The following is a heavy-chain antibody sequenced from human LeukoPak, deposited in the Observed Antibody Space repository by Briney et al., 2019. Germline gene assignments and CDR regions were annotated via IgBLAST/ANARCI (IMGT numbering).Heavy chain of an antibody. CDR3: AKKSRTSAADDY. D-gene: IGHD6-25*01. Sequence: GGSLRLSCAASGFTFSSYAMSWGRQAPGKGLEWGSAISGSGGSTYYADSVKGRFTISRDNSKSTLYLQMNSLKAEDTAVYYCAKKSRTSAADDYWGQGTLVTVSS. CDR1: GFTFSSYA. J-gene: IGHJ4*02. V-gene: IGHV3-23*01. CDR2: ISGSGGST.